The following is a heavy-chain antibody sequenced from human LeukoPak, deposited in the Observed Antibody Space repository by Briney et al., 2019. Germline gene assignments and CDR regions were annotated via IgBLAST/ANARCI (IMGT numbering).Heavy chain of an antibody. CDR2: IYYSGST. J-gene: IGHJ4*02. CDR3: AKKSQYGGYQPPDY. CDR1: GGSISSYY. V-gene: IGHV4-59*08. D-gene: IGHD4-17*01. Sequence: SETLSLTCTVSGGSISSYYWSWIRQPPGKGLEWIVYIYYSGSTNYNPSLKSRATRSVDATKNQFSLKLSSVTAADTAVYYCAKKSQYGGYQPPDYWGQGPLVTVSS.